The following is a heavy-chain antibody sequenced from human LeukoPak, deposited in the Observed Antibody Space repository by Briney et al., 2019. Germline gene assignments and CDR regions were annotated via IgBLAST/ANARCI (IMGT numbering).Heavy chain of an antibody. J-gene: IGHJ4*02. D-gene: IGHD4-17*01. V-gene: IGHV3-9*01. Sequence: PGRSLRLSSAASGFTFDDYAMQWVRQGPGKGLEWVSGISWNSGSIGYADSVKGRFTISRDNAKNSMYLQMNSLRAEGTALYYCAKGISPTNGDVDYWGQGTLVTVSS. CDR1: GFTFDDYA. CDR2: ISWNSGSI. CDR3: AKGISPTNGDVDY.